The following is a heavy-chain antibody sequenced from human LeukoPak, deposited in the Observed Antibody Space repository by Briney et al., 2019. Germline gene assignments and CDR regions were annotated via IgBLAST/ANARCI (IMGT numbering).Heavy chain of an antibody. CDR2: IYYSGST. V-gene: IGHV4-39*01. J-gene: IGHJ5*02. D-gene: IGHD3-10*01. CDR1: GGSLSSSSYY. CDR3: AREPAYCSGSYPRFDP. Sequence: SETLSLTCTVSGGSLSSSSYYWGWIRQPPGKGLEWIGSIYYSGSTYYNPSLKSRVTISVDTSKNQFSLKLSSVTAADTAVYYCAREPAYCSGSYPRFDPWGQGTLVTVSS.